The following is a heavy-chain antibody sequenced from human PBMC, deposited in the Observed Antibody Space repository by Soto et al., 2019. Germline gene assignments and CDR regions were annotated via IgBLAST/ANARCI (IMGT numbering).Heavy chain of an antibody. D-gene: IGHD3-10*01. J-gene: IGHJ4*02. CDR3: ARDLEGSGSYYIDY. CDR1: GFTFSSYW. CDR2: IKQDGSEK. V-gene: IGHV3-7*01. Sequence: LRLSCAASGFTFSSYWMSWVRQAPGKGLEWVANIKQDGSEKYYVDSVKGRFTISRDNAKNSLYLQMNSLRAEDTAVYYCARDLEGSGSYYIDYWGQGTLVTVSS.